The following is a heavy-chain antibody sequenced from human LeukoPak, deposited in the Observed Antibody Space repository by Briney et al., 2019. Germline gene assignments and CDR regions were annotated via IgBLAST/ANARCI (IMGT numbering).Heavy chain of an antibody. V-gene: IGHV1-18*01. CDR3: ARDSNWGLFDY. J-gene: IGHJ4*02. CDR2: ISGSSGNT. Sequence: ASVKVSCKASGYSFTSHGISWVRQAPGEGLEWMGWISGSSGNTKYVQKLQGRVTMTTDTSTSTAYMELRSLRSDDTAVYYCARDSNWGLFDYWGQGALVTVSS. CDR1: GYSFTSHG. D-gene: IGHD7-27*01.